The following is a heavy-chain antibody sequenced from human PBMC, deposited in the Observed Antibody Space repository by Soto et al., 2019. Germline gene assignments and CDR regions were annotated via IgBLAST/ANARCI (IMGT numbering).Heavy chain of an antibody. CDR1: VYTFTSYY. J-gene: IGHJ6*02. V-gene: IGHV1-46*01. CDR3: ARSFPIVGANPYYYYGMDV. CDR2: INPSGGST. D-gene: IGHD1-26*01. Sequence: ASVKFSCKASVYTFTSYYMHWVRQAPGQGLEWMGIINPSGGSTSYAQKFQGRVTMTRDTSTSTVYMELSSLRSEDTAVYYCARSFPIVGANPYYYYGMDVWGQGTTVTVSS.